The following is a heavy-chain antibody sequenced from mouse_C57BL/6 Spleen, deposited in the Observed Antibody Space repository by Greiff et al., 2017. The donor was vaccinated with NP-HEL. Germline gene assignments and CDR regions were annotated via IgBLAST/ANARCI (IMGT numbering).Heavy chain of an antibody. CDR2: ISYDGSN. J-gene: IGHJ1*03. CDR3: AREEGYYYGSSPYWYFDV. V-gene: IGHV3-6*01. CDR1: GYSITSGYY. Sequence: EVKLMESGPGLVKPSQSLSLTCSVTGYSITSGYYWNWIRQFPGNKLEWMGYISYDGSNNYNPSLKNRISITRDTSKNQFFLKLNSVTTEDTATYYCAREEGYYYGSSPYWYFDVWGTGTTVTVSS. D-gene: IGHD1-1*01.